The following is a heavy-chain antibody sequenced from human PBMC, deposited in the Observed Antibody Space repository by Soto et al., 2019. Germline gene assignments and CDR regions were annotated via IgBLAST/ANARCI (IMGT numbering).Heavy chain of an antibody. CDR3: ARLGGYVSVGYYYLWDS. Sequence: QLQLQESGPGLVKPSETLSLTCRVSDGSMNSDSSYWGWIRQPPGKELEWIVVINHSGSTYHNLSLKGRVTMSVDASRNQFSLKMTSMTAADTAVYYCARLGGYVSVGYYYLWDSWGQGTLVTVAS. V-gene: IGHV4-39*01. CDR1: DGSMNSDSSY. D-gene: IGHD3-22*01. CDR2: INHSGST. J-gene: IGHJ4*02.